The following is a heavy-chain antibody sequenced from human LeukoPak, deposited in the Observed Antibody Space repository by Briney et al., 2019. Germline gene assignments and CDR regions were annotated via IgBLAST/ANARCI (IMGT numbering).Heavy chain of an antibody. CDR3: AKDRLRWLLRSLDY. V-gene: IGHV3-23*01. D-gene: IGHD5-24*01. CDR2: ISGSGGST. Sequence: GGSLRLSCAASGFTFSSYAMSWVRPAPGKGLEWVSAISGSGGSTYYADSVKGRFTISRDNSKNTLYLQMNSLRAEDTAVYYCAKDRLRWLLRSLDYWGQGTLVTVSS. J-gene: IGHJ4*02. CDR1: GFTFSSYA.